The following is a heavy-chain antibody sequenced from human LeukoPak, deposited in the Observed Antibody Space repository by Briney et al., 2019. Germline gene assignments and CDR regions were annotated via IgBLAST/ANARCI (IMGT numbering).Heavy chain of an antibody. D-gene: IGHD2-15*01. CDR1: GFRFDNYA. CDR3: VKDPLPQCFRGGETLLDY. J-gene: IGHJ4*02. V-gene: IGHV3-9*01. CDR2: ITWNSGSV. Sequence: GGSLRLSCAASGFRFDNYAMHWVRQAPGKGPEWVSGITWNSGSVGYADSVQGRFTISRDNAKNFLYLQMNSLGPDDTAIYYCVKDPLPQCFRGGETLLDYWGQGALVSVSS.